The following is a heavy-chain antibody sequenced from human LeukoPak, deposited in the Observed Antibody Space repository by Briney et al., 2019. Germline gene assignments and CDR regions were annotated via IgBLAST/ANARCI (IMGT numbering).Heavy chain of an antibody. CDR3: ARGGHVVTATQDFDY. Sequence: SETLSLTCTVSGGFISSYYWSWIRQPPGKGLEWIGYIYYSGSTNYNPSLKSRVTISVDTSKNQFSLKLSSVTAADTAVYYCARGGHVVTATQDFDYWGQGTLVTVSS. CDR2: IYYSGST. V-gene: IGHV4-59*01. D-gene: IGHD2-21*02. J-gene: IGHJ4*02. CDR1: GGFISSYY.